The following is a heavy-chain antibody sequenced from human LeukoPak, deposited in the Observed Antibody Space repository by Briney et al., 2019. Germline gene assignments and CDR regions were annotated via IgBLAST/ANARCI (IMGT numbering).Heavy chain of an antibody. CDR1: ELTFSGYA. CDR3: VKDSSGWVVSWFDP. Sequence: PGGSLRLSCAASELTFSGYAMSWVRQAPGKGLEWVSAISGSGGSTYYADSMKGRFTISRDNSKNTLFLQMNSLRAEDTAVYYCVKDSSGWVVSWFDPWGQGTLVTVSS. J-gene: IGHJ5*02. V-gene: IGHV3-23*01. CDR2: ISGSGGST. D-gene: IGHD6-19*01.